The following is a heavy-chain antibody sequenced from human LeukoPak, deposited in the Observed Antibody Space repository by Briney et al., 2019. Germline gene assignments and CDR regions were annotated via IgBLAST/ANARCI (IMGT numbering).Heavy chain of an antibody. Sequence: PGGSLRLSCAASGFTFSSYGMSWVRQAPGKGLEWVSTISGSGGSTYYTDSVKGRFTISRDNSKNTLYLQMNSLRAEDTAVYYCAKQFPTLVPGVGLWGQHFDYWGQGTLVTVSS. D-gene: IGHD4/OR15-4a*01. CDR1: GFTFSSYG. V-gene: IGHV3-23*01. CDR3: AKQFPTLVPGVGLWGQHFDY. J-gene: IGHJ4*02. CDR2: ISGSGGST.